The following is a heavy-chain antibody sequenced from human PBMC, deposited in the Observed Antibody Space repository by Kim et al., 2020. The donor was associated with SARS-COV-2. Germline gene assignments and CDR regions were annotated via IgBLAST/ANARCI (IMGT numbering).Heavy chain of an antibody. Sequence: SETLSLTCTVSGGSISSYYWSWIRQPPGKGLEWIGYIYYSGSTNYNPSLKSRVTISVDTSKNQFSLKLSSVTAADTAVYYCAREGGMMCSGGSCYSYYYGMDVWGQGTTVTVSS. D-gene: IGHD2-15*01. V-gene: IGHV4-59*01. CDR2: IYYSGST. J-gene: IGHJ6*02. CDR3: AREGGMMCSGGSCYSYYYGMDV. CDR1: GGSISSYY.